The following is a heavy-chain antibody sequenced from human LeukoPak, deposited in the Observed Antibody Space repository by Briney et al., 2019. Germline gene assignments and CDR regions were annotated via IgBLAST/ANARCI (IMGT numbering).Heavy chain of an antibody. CDR1: GFPFSAYS. D-gene: IGHD1-1*01. Sequence: GGSLRLSCAASGFPFSAYSMNWVRQAPGKGLEWISYIGISSGNTKYADSVKGRFTISGDNAKNSLYLQMNSLRVEDTAVYYCARDHNYAFDNWGQGTLVTVSS. V-gene: IGHV3-11*06. CDR3: ARDHNYAFDN. CDR2: IGISSGNT. J-gene: IGHJ4*02.